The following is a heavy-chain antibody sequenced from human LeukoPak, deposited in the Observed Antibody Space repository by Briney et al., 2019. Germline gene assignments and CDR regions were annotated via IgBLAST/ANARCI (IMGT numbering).Heavy chain of an antibody. Sequence: SQTLSLTCTVSGGSISSGSYYWSWIRQPAGKGLEWIGRIYTSGSTNYNPSLKSRVTISLDTSKNQFSLKLSSVTVADTAVYYCARADFWSGFLDYWGQGTLVTVSS. D-gene: IGHD3-3*01. J-gene: IGHJ4*02. CDR2: IYTSGST. CDR1: GGSISSGSYY. V-gene: IGHV4-61*02. CDR3: ARADFWSGFLDY.